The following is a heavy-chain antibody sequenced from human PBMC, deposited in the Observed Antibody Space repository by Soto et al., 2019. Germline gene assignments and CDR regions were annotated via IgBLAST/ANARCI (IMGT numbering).Heavy chain of an antibody. J-gene: IGHJ5*02. CDR3: ARAVSYCGGDCYSNWFDP. CDR1: GGSISSGGYY. V-gene: IGHV4-31*03. Sequence: QVQLQESGPGLVKPSQTLSLTCTVSGGSISSGGYYWCWIRQHPGKGLEWIGYIYYSGSTYYNPSLKSRVTISVDTSKNQFSLKLSSVTAADTAVYYCARAVSYCGGDCYSNWFDPWGQGTLVTVSS. D-gene: IGHD2-21*02. CDR2: IYYSGST.